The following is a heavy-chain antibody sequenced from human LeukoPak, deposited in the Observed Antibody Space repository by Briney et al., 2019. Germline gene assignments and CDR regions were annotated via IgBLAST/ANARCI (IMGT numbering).Heavy chain of an antibody. D-gene: IGHD3-3*01. CDR3: ATDRFDRDYYFDY. Sequence: ASVKVSCKASGGTFSSYAISWVRQAPGQGLEWMGRIIPILGIANYAQKFQGRVTMTEDTSTDTAYMELSSLRSEDTAVYYCATDRFDRDYYFDYWGQGTLVTVSS. V-gene: IGHV1-69*04. CDR1: GGTFSSYA. CDR2: IIPILGIA. J-gene: IGHJ4*02.